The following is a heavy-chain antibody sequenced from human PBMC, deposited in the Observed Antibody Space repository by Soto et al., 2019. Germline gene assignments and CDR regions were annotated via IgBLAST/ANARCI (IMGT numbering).Heavy chain of an antibody. J-gene: IGHJ3*01. Sequence: PGGSLRLSCAASGFTFSSYSMNWVRQAPGKGLEWVSSISSSSSYIYYADSVKGRFTISRDNAKNSLYLQMNSLRAEDTAVYYCARQFYGSGVHIGRGFDLWGQGTMVTVSS. D-gene: IGHD3-10*01. CDR3: ARQFYGSGVHIGRGFDL. CDR1: GFTFSSYS. CDR2: ISSSSSYI. V-gene: IGHV3-21*01.